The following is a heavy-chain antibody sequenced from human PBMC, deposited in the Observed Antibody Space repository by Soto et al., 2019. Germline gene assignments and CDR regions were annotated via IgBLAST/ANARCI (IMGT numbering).Heavy chain of an antibody. CDR3: AKGVPGIAVAGTGYFQY. J-gene: IGHJ1*01. Sequence: SGGSLRLSCAASGFTFSSYAMSWVRQAPGKGLEWVSGISGSGDSTYYADPVKGRFTISRDNSKNTLYLQMNSLRAEDTAVYYCAKGVPGIAVAGTGYFQYWGQGTLVTVSS. D-gene: IGHD6-19*01. V-gene: IGHV3-23*01. CDR2: ISGSGDST. CDR1: GFTFSSYA.